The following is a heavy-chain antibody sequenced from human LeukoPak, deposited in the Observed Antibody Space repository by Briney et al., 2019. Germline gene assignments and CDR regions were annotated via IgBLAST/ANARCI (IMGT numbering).Heavy chain of an antibody. CDR1: GFTFSSYS. J-gene: IGHJ6*02. CDR3: XXXXXXXYYYYYGMDV. CDR2: ISSSSSTI. V-gene: IGHV3-48*01. Sequence: QSGGSLRLSCAASGFTFSSYSMNWVRQAPGKGLEWVSYISSSSSTIYYADSVKGRFTISRDNAKNSLYLQMNSLRAEDTAVYYXXXXXXXXYYYYYGMDVWGQGTTVTVSS.